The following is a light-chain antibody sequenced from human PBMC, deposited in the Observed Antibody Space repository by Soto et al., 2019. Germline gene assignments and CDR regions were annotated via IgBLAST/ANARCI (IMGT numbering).Light chain of an antibody. CDR2: KDT. J-gene: IGLJ1*01. V-gene: IGLV3-25*01. CDR3: QSADSSGTYV. Sequence: SCELTQPASEAVSPGRTPSITYSGDALRNQYAYWYQQKPGQAPFLVIYKDTERPSGIPGRFSGSSSGTTVTLTISGVQAEDEADYYCQSADSSGTYVFGSGTKITV. CDR1: ALRNQY.